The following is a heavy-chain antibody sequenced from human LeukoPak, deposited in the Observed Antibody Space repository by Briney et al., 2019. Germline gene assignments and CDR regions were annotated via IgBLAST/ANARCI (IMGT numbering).Heavy chain of an antibody. CDR2: MNPNSGNT. D-gene: IGHD3-22*01. J-gene: IGHJ3*02. V-gene: IGHV1-8*01. CDR1: GYTFTSYD. Sequence: GASVKVSCKASGYTFTSYDINWVRQATGQGLEWMGWMNPNSGNTGYAQKLQGRVTMTTDTSTSTAYMELRSLRSDDTAVYYCARAYYYDSSGYYYESASHAFDIWGQGTMVAVSS. CDR3: ARAYYYDSSGYYYESASHAFDI.